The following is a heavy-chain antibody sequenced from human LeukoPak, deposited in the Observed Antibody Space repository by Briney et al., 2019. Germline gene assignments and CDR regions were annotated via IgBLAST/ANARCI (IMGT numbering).Heavy chain of an antibody. Sequence: GGSLRLSCAGAGFTFSNYGMSWVRQAPGKGLEWVSVISRSDTETYHADSVRGRFTISRDNAKNTLYLQMNSLRAEDTAVYYCARVLGVDSSSWYPYYFDYWGQGTLVTVSS. J-gene: IGHJ4*02. CDR1: GFTFSNYG. CDR3: ARVLGVDSSSWYPYYFDY. D-gene: IGHD6-13*01. V-gene: IGHV3-23*01. CDR2: ISRSDTET.